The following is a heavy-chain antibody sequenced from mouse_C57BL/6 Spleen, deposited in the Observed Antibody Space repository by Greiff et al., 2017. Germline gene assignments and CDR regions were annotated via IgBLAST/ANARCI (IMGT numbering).Heavy chain of an antibody. D-gene: IGHD2-1*01. CDR2: INYDGSST. CDR3: AREDGNHWYFDV. V-gene: IGHV5-16*01. CDR1: GFTFSDYY. Sequence: EVQLVESEGGLVQPGSSMKLSCTASGFTFSDYYMAWVRQVPEKGLEWVANINYDGSSTYYLDSLKSRFIISRDNAKNILYLQMSSLKSEDTATYYCAREDGNHWYFDVWGTGTTVTVSS. J-gene: IGHJ1*03.